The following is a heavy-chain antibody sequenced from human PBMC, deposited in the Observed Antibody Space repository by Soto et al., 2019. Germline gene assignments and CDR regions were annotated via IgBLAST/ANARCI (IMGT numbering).Heavy chain of an antibody. V-gene: IGHV4-4*07. CDR2: IYTSGST. D-gene: IGHD1-26*01. Sequence: SEALSLTCTVAGGSISSYYWSWIRQPAGKGLEWIGRIYTSGSTNYNPSLKSRVTMSVDTSKNQFSLKLSSVTAADTAVYYCARVRIVGPRESYGMDVWGQGTTVTVS. CDR3: ARVRIVGPRESYGMDV. CDR1: GGSISSYY. J-gene: IGHJ6*02.